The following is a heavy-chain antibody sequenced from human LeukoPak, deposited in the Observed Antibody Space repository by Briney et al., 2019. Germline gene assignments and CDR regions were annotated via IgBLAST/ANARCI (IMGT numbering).Heavy chain of an antibody. Sequence: GGSLRLSCAASGFTFSSYGMHWVRQAPGKGLEWVAFIRYDGSNKYYADSVKGRFTTSRDNSKNTLYLQMNSLRAEDTAVYYCATESGTYSGTCFDYWGQGTLVTVSS. V-gene: IGHV3-30*02. CDR1: GFTFSSYG. CDR3: ATESGTYSGTCFDY. CDR2: IRYDGSNK. J-gene: IGHJ4*02. D-gene: IGHD1-26*01.